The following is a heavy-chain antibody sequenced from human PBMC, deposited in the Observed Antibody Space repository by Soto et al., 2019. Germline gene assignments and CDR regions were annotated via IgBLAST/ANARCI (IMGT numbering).Heavy chain of an antibody. J-gene: IGHJ4*02. CDR1: SVSNAW. D-gene: IGHD1-26*01. CDR3: TTAIATGYFYF. CDR2: IKSKTDGGTT. V-gene: IGHV3-15*07. Sequence: SVSNAWMNWVRQAPGKGLEWVGRIKSKTDGGTTDYAAPVKGRFAISRDDSKNTLYLQMNSLKTEDTAVYYCTTAIATGYFYFWGQGTLVTVSS.